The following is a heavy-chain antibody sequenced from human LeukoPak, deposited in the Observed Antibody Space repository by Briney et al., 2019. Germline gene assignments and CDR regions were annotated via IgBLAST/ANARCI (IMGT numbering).Heavy chain of an antibody. V-gene: IGHV1-18*01. CDR1: GYTFTSYG. Sequence: GASVKVSCKASGYTFTSYGISWVRQAQGQGQEWMGWISAYNCNTNYAQKLPGRVTMTTDTSTSTAYMELRSLRSDDTAVYYCARSTYGDLGYWGQGTLVTVSS. J-gene: IGHJ4*02. CDR3: ARSTYGDLGY. CDR2: ISAYNCNT. D-gene: IGHD4-17*01.